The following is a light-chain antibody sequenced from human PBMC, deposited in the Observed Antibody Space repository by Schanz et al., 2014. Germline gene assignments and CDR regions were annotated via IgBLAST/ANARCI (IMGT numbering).Light chain of an antibody. CDR2: GTA. V-gene: IGKV3-11*01. J-gene: IGKJ2*03. CDR3: QQRSNWPPMYS. CDR1: QSVSSN. Sequence: ETVMTQSPATLSLSPGERGTLSCRASQSVSSNLAWYQQKPGQAPRLLIFGTASRATGIPARFSGSGSGTDFTLTISSLEPEDFAVYYCQQRSNWPPMYSFGQGTKLEIK.